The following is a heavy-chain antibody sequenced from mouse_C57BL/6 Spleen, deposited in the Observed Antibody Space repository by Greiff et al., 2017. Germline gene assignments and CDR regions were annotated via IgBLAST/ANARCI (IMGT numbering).Heavy chain of an antibody. D-gene: IGHD1-1*01. Sequence: QVQLQQPGAELVKPGASVKLSCKASGYTFTSYWMQWVKQRPGQGLEWIGEIDPSDSYTNYNQKFKGKATLTVDTSSRSAYMQLSSLTSEDSAVYYFARPTRGRGAWFAYWGQGTLVTVSA. CDR3: ARPTRGRGAWFAY. J-gene: IGHJ3*01. CDR1: GYTFTSYW. V-gene: IGHV1-50*01. CDR2: IDPSDSYT.